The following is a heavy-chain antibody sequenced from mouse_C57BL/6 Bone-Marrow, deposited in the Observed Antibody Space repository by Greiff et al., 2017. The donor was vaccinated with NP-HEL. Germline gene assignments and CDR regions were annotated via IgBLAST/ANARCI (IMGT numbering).Heavy chain of an antibody. CDR3: ARAIYYYGSSQYYYAMDY. D-gene: IGHD1-1*01. CDR2: ISSGSSTI. CDR1: GFTFSDYG. J-gene: IGHJ4*01. Sequence: DVMLVESGGGLVKPGGSLKLSCAASGFTFSDYGMHWVRQAPEKGLEWVAYISSGSSTIYSADTVKGRFSISRDNAKNTLFLQMTSLRSEETAMYYCARAIYYYGSSQYYYAMDYWGQGTSVTVSS. V-gene: IGHV5-17*01.